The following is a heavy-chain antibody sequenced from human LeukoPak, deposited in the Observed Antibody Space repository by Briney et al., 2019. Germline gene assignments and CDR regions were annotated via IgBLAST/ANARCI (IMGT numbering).Heavy chain of an antibody. CDR2: FYYNGNT. CDR1: GGSISGSY. D-gene: IGHD3-16*01. V-gene: IGHV4-59*08. Sequence: SETLSLTCTVSGGSISGSYWAWIRQPPGKGLEWIGYFYYNGNTNYEPSLRSRVTISVDASKNQFSLKLSSVTAADTAVYYCARHPGGRQNWFDPWGQGTLVTVSS. CDR3: ARHPGGRQNWFDP. J-gene: IGHJ5*02.